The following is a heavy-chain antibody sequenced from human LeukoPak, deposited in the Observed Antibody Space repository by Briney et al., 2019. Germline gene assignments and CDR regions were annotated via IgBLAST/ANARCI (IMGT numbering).Heavy chain of an antibody. D-gene: IGHD1-1*01. Sequence: SVKVSCKASGGTFSSYAISWVRQAPGQGLEWMGRIIPILGIANYAQKFQGRVTITADKSTSTAYMELSSLRSEDTAVYYCARGLEWLGFDYWGQGTLVTASS. V-gene: IGHV1-69*04. CDR1: GGTFSSYA. CDR2: IIPILGIA. CDR3: ARGLEWLGFDY. J-gene: IGHJ4*02.